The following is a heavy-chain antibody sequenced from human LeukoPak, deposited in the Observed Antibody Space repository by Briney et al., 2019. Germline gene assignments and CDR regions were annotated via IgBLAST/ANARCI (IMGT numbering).Heavy chain of an antibody. CDR3: ARVTLGYSGYDSFDY. V-gene: IGHV1-69*01. D-gene: IGHD5-12*01. Sequence: ASVKVSCKASGGTFSSYAISWVRQAPGQGLEWMGGIIPIFGTANYAQKFQGRATITADESTSTAYMELSSLRSEDTAVYYCARVTLGYSGYDSFDYWGQGTLVTVSS. CDR1: GGTFSSYA. CDR2: IIPIFGTA. J-gene: IGHJ4*02.